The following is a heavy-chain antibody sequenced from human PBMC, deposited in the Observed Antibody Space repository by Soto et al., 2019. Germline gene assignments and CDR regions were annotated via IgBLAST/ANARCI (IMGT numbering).Heavy chain of an antibody. J-gene: IGHJ4*02. V-gene: IGHV3-7*01. CDR1: GFTFSSYW. CDR3: ARAFILEWLPWYFDY. D-gene: IGHD3-3*01. Sequence: GGSLRLSCAASGFTFSSYWMSWVRQAPGKGLEWVANIKQDGSEKYYVDSVKGRFTISRDNAKNSLYLQMNSLRAEDKAVYYCARAFILEWLPWYFDYWGQGTLVTVSS. CDR2: IKQDGSEK.